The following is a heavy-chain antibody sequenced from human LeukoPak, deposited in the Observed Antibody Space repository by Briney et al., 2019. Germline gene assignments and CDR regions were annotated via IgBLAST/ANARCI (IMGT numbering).Heavy chain of an antibody. D-gene: IGHD2-15*01. CDR1: GYTFTGYY. Sequence: GASVKVSCKASGYTFTGYYMHWVRQAPGQGLEWMGWINPNSGDTNYAQKFQGRVTMTRDTSISTAYMELSRLRSDDTAVHYCARDRVGYCSGGSCYPNWFDPWGQGTLVTVSS. CDR2: INPNSGDT. V-gene: IGHV1-2*02. CDR3: ARDRVGYCSGGSCYPNWFDP. J-gene: IGHJ5*02.